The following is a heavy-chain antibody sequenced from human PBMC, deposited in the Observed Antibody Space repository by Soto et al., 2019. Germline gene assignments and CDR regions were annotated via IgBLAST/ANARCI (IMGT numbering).Heavy chain of an antibody. V-gene: IGHV3-33*06. CDR2: LWPDRNDT. D-gene: IGHD4-17*01. CDR3: VKGRLRGLDNGNFDY. CDR1: GFTFSAFA. Sequence: GGSLRLSCTTSGFTFSAFALHWVRQAPGKGLEWVAILWPDRNDTYYADSVKGRFTISSDNSKNTLSLQLASLRVEDTGIYYCVKGRLRGLDNGNFDYWGHGTLVTVSS. J-gene: IGHJ4*01.